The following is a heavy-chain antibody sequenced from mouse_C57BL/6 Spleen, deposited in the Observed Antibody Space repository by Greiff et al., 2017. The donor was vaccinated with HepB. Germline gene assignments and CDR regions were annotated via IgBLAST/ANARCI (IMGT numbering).Heavy chain of an antibody. CDR2: IYPGDGDT. V-gene: IGHV1-80*01. Sequence: VKVVESGAELVKPGASVKISCKASGYAFSSYWMNWVKQRPGKGLEWIGQIYPGDGDTNYNGKFKGKATLTADKSSSTAYMQLSSLTSEDSAVYFCARLDYFDYWGQGTTLTVSS. J-gene: IGHJ2*01. CDR3: ARLDYFDY. CDR1: GYAFSSYW.